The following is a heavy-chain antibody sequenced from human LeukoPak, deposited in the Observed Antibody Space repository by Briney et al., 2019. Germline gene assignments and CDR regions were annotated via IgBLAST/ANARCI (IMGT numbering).Heavy chain of an antibody. D-gene: IGHD3-3*02. CDR2: IYSDGTT. V-gene: IGHV3-53*01. CDR3: ARDSSSFPNYFDY. J-gene: IGHJ4*02. CDR1: GFTVSSTY. Sequence: GGSLRLSCAASGFTVSSTYMSWVRQAPGKGLEWVSLIYSDGTTFYADSVKGRFAISTDNSKNTLYLQMSSLRAEDTAVYYCARDSSSFPNYFDYWGEGALITVSS.